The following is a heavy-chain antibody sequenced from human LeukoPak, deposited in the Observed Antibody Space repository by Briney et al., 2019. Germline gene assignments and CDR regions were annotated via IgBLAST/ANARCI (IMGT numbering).Heavy chain of an antibody. CDR2: INSDETDK. V-gene: IGHV3-74*01. D-gene: IGHD4-11*01. CDR3: ARAINYNLIDY. CDR1: GFTFSSFW. J-gene: IGHJ4*02. Sequence: GGSLRLSCAASGFTFSSFWMHWVRQAPGKGPVWVSRINSDETDKIYADSVKDRLTISRDNAKNTLYLQISSLRTEDTAMYYCARAINYNLIDYWGQGTLVTVSS.